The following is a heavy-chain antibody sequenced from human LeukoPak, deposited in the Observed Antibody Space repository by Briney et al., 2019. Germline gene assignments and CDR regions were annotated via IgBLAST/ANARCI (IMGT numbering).Heavy chain of an antibody. D-gene: IGHD4-17*01. Sequence: PSETLSLTCAVYGGSFSGYYWSWIRQPPGKGLEWIGEINHSGSTNYNPSLKSRVTISVDTSKNQFSLKLSSVTAADTAVYYCARRQMMTTVTNLLRNWYFDLWGRGTLVTVSS. CDR2: INHSGST. CDR3: ARRQMMTTVTNLLRNWYFDL. CDR1: GGSFSGYY. J-gene: IGHJ2*01. V-gene: IGHV4-34*01.